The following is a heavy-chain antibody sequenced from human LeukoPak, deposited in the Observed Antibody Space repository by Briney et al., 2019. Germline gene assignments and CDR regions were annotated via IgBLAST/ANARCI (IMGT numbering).Heavy chain of an antibody. Sequence: GGSLRLSCAASGLTFSSYAMSWVRQAPGEGLEWVSAISGSGGSTYYADSVKGRFTISRDNSKNTLYLQMNSLRAEDTAVYYCAKDQGSGWYRAEYFQHWGQGTLVTVSS. D-gene: IGHD6-19*01. CDR2: ISGSGGST. CDR1: GLTFSSYA. CDR3: AKDQGSGWYRAEYFQH. V-gene: IGHV3-23*01. J-gene: IGHJ1*01.